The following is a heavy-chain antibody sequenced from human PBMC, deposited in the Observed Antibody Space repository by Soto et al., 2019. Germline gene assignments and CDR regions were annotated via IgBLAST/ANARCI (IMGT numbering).Heavy chain of an antibody. D-gene: IGHD4-4*01. Sequence: SETLSLTCNVSGGSMGSYYLSWIRQPPGKGLEWIGYIYYSGSPIYNPALKSRVIMSVDTSKNQLSLKLTSVTAADTAVYYCARVYRRGWYFDLWGRGSLVTVSS. CDR1: GGSMGSYY. J-gene: IGHJ2*01. V-gene: IGHV4-59*01. CDR3: ARVYRRGWYFDL. CDR2: IYYSGSP.